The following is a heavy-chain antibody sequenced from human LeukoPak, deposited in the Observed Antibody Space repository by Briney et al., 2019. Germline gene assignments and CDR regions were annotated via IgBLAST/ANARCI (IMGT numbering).Heavy chain of an antibody. Sequence: GGSLRLSCAASGLTFRTYGMHWVRQAPGKGLEWVAFIRYDGSNKYYADSVKGRFTISRDNSKNTLYLQMNSLRAEDTAVYYCAKDCSSTSCNDAFDIWGQGTMVTVSS. V-gene: IGHV3-30*02. CDR2: IRYDGSNK. J-gene: IGHJ3*02. D-gene: IGHD2-2*01. CDR3: AKDCSSTSCNDAFDI. CDR1: GLTFRTYG.